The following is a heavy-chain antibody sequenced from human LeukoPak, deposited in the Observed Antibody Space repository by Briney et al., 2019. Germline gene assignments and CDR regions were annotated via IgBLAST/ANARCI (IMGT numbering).Heavy chain of an antibody. CDR2: ISGSGGST. Sequence: AGGSLRLSCAASGFTFSSYAMSWVRQAPGKGLEWVSAISGSGGSTYYADSVKGRFTISRDNSKNTLYLQMNSLRAEDTAVYYCAKRDVLRYFDWLLPPIAWGQGTLVTVSS. CDR1: GFTFSSYA. J-gene: IGHJ5*02. D-gene: IGHD3-9*01. V-gene: IGHV3-23*01. CDR3: AKRDVLRYFDWLLPPIA.